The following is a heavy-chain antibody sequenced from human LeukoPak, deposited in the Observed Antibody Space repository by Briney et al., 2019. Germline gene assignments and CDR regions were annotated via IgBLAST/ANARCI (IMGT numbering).Heavy chain of an antibody. CDR2: IKQDGSEK. D-gene: IGHD1-26*01. CDR1: GFTFSSYW. CDR3: ARDAYSGSYQVYYYGMDV. Sequence: GGSLRLSCAASGFTFSSYWMSWVRQAPGRGLEWVANIKQDGSEKYYVDSVKGRFTISGDNAKNSLYLQMNSLRAEDTAVYYCARDAYSGSYQVYYYGMDVWGQGTTVTVSS. V-gene: IGHV3-7*01. J-gene: IGHJ6*02.